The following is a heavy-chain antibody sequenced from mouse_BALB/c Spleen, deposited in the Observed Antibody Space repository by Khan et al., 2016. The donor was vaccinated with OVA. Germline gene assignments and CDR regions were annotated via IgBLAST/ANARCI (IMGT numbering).Heavy chain of an antibody. CDR2: IYPGDGST. D-gene: IGHD1-1*01. J-gene: IGHJ4*01. V-gene: IGHV1S56*01. Sequence: QVQLQQSGPELVKPGALVKISCKASGYTFTAYDINWVKQRPGQGLEWIGWIYPGDGSTEYNENFKGKATLTADTSSNTAYMQLISLTSEKSAVYFCAREVLRGVGMDYWGQGTSVSVSS. CDR1: GYTFTAYD. CDR3: AREVLRGVGMDY.